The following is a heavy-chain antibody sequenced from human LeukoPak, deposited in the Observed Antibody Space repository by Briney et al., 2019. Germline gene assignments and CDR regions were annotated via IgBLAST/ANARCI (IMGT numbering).Heavy chain of an antibody. CDR3: ARSNSMEWPYDY. D-gene: IGHD3-3*01. CDR1: GYTFTSYD. V-gene: IGHV1-8*01. Sequence: ASVKVSCKASGYTFTSYDISWVRQATGQGLEWMGWMNPNSGNTGYAQKFQGRVTMTRNTSISTAYMELSSLRSEDTAVYYCARSNSMEWPYDYWGQGTLVTVSS. J-gene: IGHJ4*02. CDR2: MNPNSGNT.